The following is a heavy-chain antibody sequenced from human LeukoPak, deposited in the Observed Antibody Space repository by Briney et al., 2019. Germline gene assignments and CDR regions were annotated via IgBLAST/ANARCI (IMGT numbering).Heavy chain of an antibody. CDR2: IHASGST. CDR1: GVSISSYY. CDR3: ARDRASPY. Sequence: PSETLSLTCTVSGVSISSYYWSWIWQPAGKGLEWIGLIHASGSTNYNPSLKSRVTMSVDTSKNQFSLKLSSVTAADTAVYYCARDRASPYWGQGTLVTVSS. J-gene: IGHJ4*02. V-gene: IGHV4-4*07.